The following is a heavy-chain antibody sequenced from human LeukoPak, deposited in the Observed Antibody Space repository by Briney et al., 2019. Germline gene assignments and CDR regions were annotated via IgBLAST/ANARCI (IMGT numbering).Heavy chain of an antibody. CDR1: GFTFSSYE. D-gene: IGHD5-12*01. J-gene: IGHJ6*02. CDR3: AREAVATFYYYGMDV. Sequence: GGSLRLSCAASGFTFSSYEMNWVRQAPGKGLEWVSYISSSGSTIYYADSVKGRFTISRDNAKNSLYLQMNNLRAEDTAVYYCAREAVATFYYYGMDVGGQGTTVPVSS. V-gene: IGHV3-48*03. CDR2: ISSSGSTI.